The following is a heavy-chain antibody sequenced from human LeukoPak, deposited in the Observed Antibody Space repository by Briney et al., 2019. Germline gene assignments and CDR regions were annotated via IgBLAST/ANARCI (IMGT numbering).Heavy chain of an antibody. V-gene: IGHV3-74*01. CDR1: GFTFNNAW. CDR3: TTLYGDSLDY. D-gene: IGHD2-21*02. J-gene: IGHJ4*02. Sequence: PGGSLRLSCAASGFTFNNAWMSWVRQAPGKGLVWVSRIKPDGSDTDYADSVKGRFTISRDNAKNTLYLQMNSLRAEDTAVYYCTTLYGDSLDYWGQGTLVTVSS. CDR2: IKPDGSDT.